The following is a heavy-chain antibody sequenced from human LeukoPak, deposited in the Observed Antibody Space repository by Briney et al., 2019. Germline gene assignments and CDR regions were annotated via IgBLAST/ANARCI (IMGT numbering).Heavy chain of an antibody. D-gene: IGHD2-15*01. V-gene: IGHV4-61*01. CDR2: IYYSGST. J-gene: IGHJ4*02. CDR1: GGSVSSGSYY. Sequence: SETLSLTCTVSGGSVSSGSYYWSWIRQPPGKGLEWIGYIYYSGSTNYNPSLKSRVTISVDTSKNQFSLKLSSVTAADTAVYYCARGGGVVDYWGQGTLVTVSS. CDR3: ARGGGVVDY.